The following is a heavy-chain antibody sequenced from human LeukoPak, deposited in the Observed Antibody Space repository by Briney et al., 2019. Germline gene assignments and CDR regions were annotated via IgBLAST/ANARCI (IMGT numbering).Heavy chain of an antibody. V-gene: IGHV1-46*01. CDR1: GYTFTSYY. D-gene: IGHD4-11*01. CDR2: INPSGGST. Sequence: ASVKVSCKASGYTFTSYYMHWVRQAPGQGLEWMGIINPSGGSTSYAQKFQGRVTMTRDTSTSTVYMELSSLRSEDTAVYYCAREKMGDYSKKHNWFDPWGQGTLVTVSS. J-gene: IGHJ5*02. CDR3: AREKMGDYSKKHNWFDP.